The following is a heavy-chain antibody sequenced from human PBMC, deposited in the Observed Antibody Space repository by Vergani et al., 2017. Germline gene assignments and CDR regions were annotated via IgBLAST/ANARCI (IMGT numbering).Heavy chain of an antibody. CDR1: GFTFSGNS. J-gene: IGHJ4*02. CDR3: SQLELDY. D-gene: IGHD1-1*01. CDR2: ILHDGTNE. V-gene: IGHV3-30*14. Sequence: VKLVESGGGVVQPGRSLRLYCAASGFTFSGNSMHWVRQAPGEGLEGLAVILHDGTNEHYADSVKCRFTISRDNSNNTLFLQINNVEPEDTAVYYCSQLELDYWGQGTLVIVSS.